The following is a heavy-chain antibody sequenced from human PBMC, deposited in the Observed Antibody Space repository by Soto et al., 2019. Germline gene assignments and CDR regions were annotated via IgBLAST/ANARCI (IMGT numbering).Heavy chain of an antibody. D-gene: IGHD5-18*01. CDR2: VNAGNDNT. V-gene: IGHV1-3*01. J-gene: IGHJ4*02. Sequence: QVHLVQSGAEVKKPGASVKVSCKTSGYTFTNNVIHWLRQAPGQRLEWRGWVNAGNDNTKWSREFQGRLTLTKDTSATTAYMELSSLTSEDTAIYFCAREVPYGYSRFDYWGQGTLVTVSS. CDR3: AREVPYGYSRFDY. CDR1: GYTFTNNV.